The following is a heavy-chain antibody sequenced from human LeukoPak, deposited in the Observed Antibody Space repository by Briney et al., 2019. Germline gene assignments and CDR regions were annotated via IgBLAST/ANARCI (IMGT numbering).Heavy chain of an antibody. V-gene: IGHV1-18*01. CDR1: GYTFTSYG. D-gene: IGHD3-9*01. Sequence: ASVKVSCKASGYTFTSYGISWVRQAPGQGLEWMGWISAYNGNTNYAQKLQGRVTMTTDTSTSTAYMELRSLRSDDTAVYYCARGILLLRYFDWVPGEYGMDVWGQGTTVTVSS. J-gene: IGHJ6*02. CDR3: ARGILLLRYFDWVPGEYGMDV. CDR2: ISAYNGNT.